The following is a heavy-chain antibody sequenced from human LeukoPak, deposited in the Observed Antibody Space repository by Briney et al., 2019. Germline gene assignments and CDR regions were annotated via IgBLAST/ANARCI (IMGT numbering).Heavy chain of an antibody. J-gene: IGHJ6*03. CDR1: GGSFGGYY. Sequence: SETLSLTCAVYGGSFGGYYWSWIRQPPGKGLEWIGEINHSGSTDYNPSLKSRVAISVDTSKNQFSLKLSSVTAADTAVYYCATYYGSGSDSYYYYMDVWGRGTTVTVSS. D-gene: IGHD3-10*01. V-gene: IGHV4-34*01. CDR3: ATYYGSGSDSYYYYMDV. CDR2: INHSGST.